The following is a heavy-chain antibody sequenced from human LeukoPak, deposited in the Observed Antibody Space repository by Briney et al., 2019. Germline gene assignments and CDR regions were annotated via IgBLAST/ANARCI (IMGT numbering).Heavy chain of an antibody. Sequence: GGSLRLSCAASGFTFSSYSMNWVRQAPGKGLEWVSYISSSSSTIYYADSVKGRFTISRDNAKNSLYLQMNSLGAEDTAVYYCARGGGTHNWNPIDYWGQGTLVTVSS. J-gene: IGHJ4*02. D-gene: IGHD1-20*01. CDR3: ARGGGTHNWNPIDY. V-gene: IGHV3-48*01. CDR2: ISSSSSTI. CDR1: GFTFSSYS.